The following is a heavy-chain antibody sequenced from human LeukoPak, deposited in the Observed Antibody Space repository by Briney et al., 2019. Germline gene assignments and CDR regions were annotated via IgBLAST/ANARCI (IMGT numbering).Heavy chain of an antibody. D-gene: IGHD1-26*01. CDR1: GFTFSTYN. Sequence: PGGSLRLSCAASGFTFSTYNMLWVRQTPGKGLEFLFYIKSGGNAVHYADSVKDRFTFSRDNAKSSLDLQMTGLRVEVSGIYYCARVGSRGDWFDYWGQGSRVTVSS. CDR2: IKSGGNAV. CDR3: ARVGSRGDWFDY. J-gene: IGHJ5*01. V-gene: IGHV3-48*01.